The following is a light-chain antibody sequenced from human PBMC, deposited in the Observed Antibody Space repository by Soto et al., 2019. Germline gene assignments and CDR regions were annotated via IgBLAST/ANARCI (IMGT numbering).Light chain of an antibody. Sequence: DIQMTQSPSTLSASVGDRVTITCRASQSINSWLAWYQQQPGKAPKLLIYTASSLESGVPSRFSGSGSGTEFTLTISSLQPDDFPTYYCQQYNSYSLTFGGGTKVEIK. J-gene: IGKJ4*01. CDR2: TAS. CDR3: QQYNSYSLT. CDR1: QSINSW. V-gene: IGKV1-5*03.